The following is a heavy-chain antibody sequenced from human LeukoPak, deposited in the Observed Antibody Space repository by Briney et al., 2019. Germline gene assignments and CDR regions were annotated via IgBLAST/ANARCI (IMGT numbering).Heavy chain of an antibody. CDR3: ARDRLSAAGGWDLVFDY. D-gene: IGHD1-26*01. CDR2: ISAYNGNT. J-gene: IGHJ4*02. Sequence: GASVKVSCKASGYTFPSYGISWVRQAPGQGLEWMGWISAYNGNTGYAQKLQGRVTMTTDTSTSTAYVELRSLRSDDTAVYYCARDRLSAAGGWDLVFDYWGQGTLVTVSS. CDR1: GYTFPSYG. V-gene: IGHV1-18*01.